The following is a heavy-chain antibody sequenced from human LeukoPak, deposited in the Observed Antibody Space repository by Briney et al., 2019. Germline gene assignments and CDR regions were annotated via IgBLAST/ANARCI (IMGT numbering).Heavy chain of an antibody. V-gene: IGHV4-61*02. J-gene: IGHJ3*02. CDR2: IYTSGST. Sequence: SETLSLTCTVSGGSISSGSYYWIWIRQPAGKGLEWIGRIYTSGSTNYNPSLKSRVTVSVDTSKNQFSLKLSSVTAADTAVYYCAREPWEMYGSGSYYNGDAFDIWGQGTMVTVSS. CDR1: GGSISSGSYY. CDR3: AREPWEMYGSGSYYNGDAFDI. D-gene: IGHD3-10*01.